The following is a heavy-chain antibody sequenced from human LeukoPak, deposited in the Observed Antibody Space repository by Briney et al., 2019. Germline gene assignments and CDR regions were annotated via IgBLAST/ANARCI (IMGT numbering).Heavy chain of an antibody. CDR2: INSDGSST. CDR1: GFTFDDYA. J-gene: IGHJ6*02. V-gene: IGHV3-74*01. Sequence: GRSLRLSCAASGFTFDDYAMHWVRQAPGKGLVWVSRINSDGSSTSYADPVKGRFTISRDNAKNTLYLQMNSLRAEDTAVYYCARSRTNYYGMDVWGQGTTVTVSS. CDR3: ARSRTNYYGMDV. D-gene: IGHD1-14*01.